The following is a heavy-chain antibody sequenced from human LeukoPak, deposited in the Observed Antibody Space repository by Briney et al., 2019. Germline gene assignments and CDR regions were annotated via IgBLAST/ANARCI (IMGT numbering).Heavy chain of an antibody. D-gene: IGHD3-16*01. CDR2: VNNDGSST. V-gene: IGHV3-74*01. Sequence: GGSLRLSCAASGFTFSDYWMHWVRQAPGKGLVWVSRVNNDGSSTVYADSVRGRFTISRDNAKNTVYLQMNSLRAEDTGVYYCARITRPRGGSSGVLEPWGQGTLVTVSS. CDR1: GFTFSDYW. CDR3: ARITRPRGGSSGVLEP. J-gene: IGHJ5*02.